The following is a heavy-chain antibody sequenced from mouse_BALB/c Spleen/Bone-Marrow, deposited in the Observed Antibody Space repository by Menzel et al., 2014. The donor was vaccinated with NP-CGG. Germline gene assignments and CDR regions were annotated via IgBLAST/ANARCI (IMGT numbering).Heavy chain of an antibody. CDR3: ARTDGYYAMDY. CDR2: IHYSGYT. CDR1: GYSITSGYS. V-gene: IGHV3-1*02. Sequence: EVKLQESGPDLVKPSQSLSLTCTVTGYSITSGYSWHWIRQFPGSILEWMGYIHYSGYTNYNPPLKSRISITRDTSKNQFFLQLNSVTTEDTATYYCARTDGYYAMDYWVKEPQSPSPQ. D-gene: IGHD2-3*01. J-gene: IGHJ4*01.